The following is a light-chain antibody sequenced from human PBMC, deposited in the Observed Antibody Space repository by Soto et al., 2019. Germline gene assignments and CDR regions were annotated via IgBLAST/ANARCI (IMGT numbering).Light chain of an antibody. CDR1: SRDVGGYNY. Sequence: QSALTQPASVSGSPGQSITISCTGTSRDVGGYNYVSWYQQHPGKAPKLMIYDVSNRPSGVSNRFSGSKSGNTASLTISGLQAEDEADYYCSSYTSRSTRVFGGGTQLTVL. CDR2: DVS. V-gene: IGLV2-14*01. CDR3: SSYTSRSTRV. J-gene: IGLJ2*01.